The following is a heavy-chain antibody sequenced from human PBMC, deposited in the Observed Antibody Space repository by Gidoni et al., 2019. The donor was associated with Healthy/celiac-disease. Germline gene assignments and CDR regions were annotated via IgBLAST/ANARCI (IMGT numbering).Heavy chain of an antibody. J-gene: IGHJ2*01. CDR2: ISSSSSYI. D-gene: IGHD6-6*01. V-gene: IGHV3-21*01. CDR3: ARDPTDVAARRTRGFIRWYFDL. Sequence: EVQLVESGGGLVKPGGSLRLSCAASGFTFSRYSMTWVRPAPGKGLEWVSAISSSSSYIYYADSVKGRFTISRDNAKNSLYLQMNSLRAEDTAVYYCARDPTDVAARRTRGFIRWYFDLWGRGTLVTVSS. CDR1: GFTFSRYS.